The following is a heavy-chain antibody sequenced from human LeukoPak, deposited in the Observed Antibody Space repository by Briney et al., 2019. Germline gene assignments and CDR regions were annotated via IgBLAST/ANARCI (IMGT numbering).Heavy chain of an antibody. V-gene: IGHV3-30*02. CDR3: AKDKIVGAGRVYFDY. CDR2: IRYDGSNK. Sequence: GGSLRLSCAASGFTFSSYGMHWVRQAPGKGLEWVAFIRYDGSNKYYADSVKGRFTISRDNSKNTLYLQMNSLRAEDTAVYYCAKDKIVGAGRVYFDYWGQGTLVTVSS. J-gene: IGHJ4*02. D-gene: IGHD1-26*01. CDR1: GFTFSSYG.